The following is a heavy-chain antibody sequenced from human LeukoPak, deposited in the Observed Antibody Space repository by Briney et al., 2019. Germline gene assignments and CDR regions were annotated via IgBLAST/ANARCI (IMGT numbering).Heavy chain of an antibody. CDR1: GLTFSSYA. J-gene: IGHJ4*02. CDR2: ISGRGDST. Sequence: PGGSLRLSCAASGLTFSSYAMSWVRQAPGKGLEWVSTISGRGDSTYYADSVKGRFTISRDNSKNTLYLQMNSLRLEDTAGYYCAKGAGYSSNWNFDYWGQGTLVTVSS. D-gene: IGHD6-13*01. CDR3: AKGAGYSSNWNFDY. V-gene: IGHV3-23*01.